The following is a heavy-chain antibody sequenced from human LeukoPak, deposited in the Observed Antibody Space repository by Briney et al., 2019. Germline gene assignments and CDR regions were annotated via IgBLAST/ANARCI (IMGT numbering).Heavy chain of an antibody. V-gene: IGHV3-21*01. CDR1: GFTFSSYS. D-gene: IGHD5-18*01. Sequence: GGSLRLSCAASGFTFSSYSMNWVRQAPGKGLEWVSSISSSSSYIYYADSVKGRFTISRDNAKNSLYLQMNSLRAEDTAVYYCARNRIQLRSNVYFDYWGQGTLVTVSS. CDR3: ARNRIQLRSNVYFDY. J-gene: IGHJ4*02. CDR2: ISSSSSYI.